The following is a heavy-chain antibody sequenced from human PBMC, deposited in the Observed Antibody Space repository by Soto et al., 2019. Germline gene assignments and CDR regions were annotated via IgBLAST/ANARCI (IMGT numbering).Heavy chain of an antibody. CDR1: GYTFTGYD. J-gene: IGHJ6*03. Sequence: ASVKVSCKASGYTFTGYDINWVRQATGQGLEWMGWMNPNSGNTGYAQKFQGRVTMTRNTSISTAYMELSSLRSEDTAVYYCARAYYYGSGSLRNYMDVWGKGTTVTVSS. CDR2: MNPNSGNT. V-gene: IGHV1-8*01. CDR3: ARAYYYGSGSLRNYMDV. D-gene: IGHD3-10*01.